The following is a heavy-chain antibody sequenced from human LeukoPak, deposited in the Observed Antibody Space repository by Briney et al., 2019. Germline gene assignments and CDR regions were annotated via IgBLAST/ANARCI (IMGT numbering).Heavy chain of an antibody. CDR2: INHSGST. CDR1: GGSFSGYY. Sequence: SETLSLTCAVYGGSFSGYYWSWIRQPPGKGLEWIGEINHSGSTNYNPSLKSRVTISVDTSKNQFSLKLSSVTAADTAVYYCASRFYDILTGYYMVFDYWGQGTLVTVSS. J-gene: IGHJ4*02. D-gene: IGHD3-9*01. CDR3: ASRFYDILTGYYMVFDY. V-gene: IGHV4-34*01.